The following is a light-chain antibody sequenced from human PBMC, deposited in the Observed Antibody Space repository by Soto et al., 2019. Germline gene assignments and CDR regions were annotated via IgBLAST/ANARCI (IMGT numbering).Light chain of an antibody. CDR1: QSVNTN. V-gene: IGKV3-15*01. Sequence: EVVMTQSPATLSVSPGERATLSCRASQSVNTNLAWYQQKPGQGPRLLIYGASTRATGIPARFGGSGSGTEFTLTISSLQSEDFAVYFCQQYSKWPLTFGGGTKLEIK. CDR2: GAS. J-gene: IGKJ4*01. CDR3: QQYSKWPLT.